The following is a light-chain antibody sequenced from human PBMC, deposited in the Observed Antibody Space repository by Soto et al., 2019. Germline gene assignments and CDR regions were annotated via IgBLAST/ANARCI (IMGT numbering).Light chain of an antibody. CDR2: DAS. J-gene: IGKJ3*01. CDR1: QDISNY. CDR3: QQYDNLLFT. V-gene: IGKV1-33*01. Sequence: DIQMTQSPSSLSASVGDRVTITCQARQDISNYLNWYQQKPGKAPKLLIYDASNLETGVPSMFSGSGSGTDFTFTISSLQPEDIATYYCQQYDNLLFTFGPGTKVDIK.